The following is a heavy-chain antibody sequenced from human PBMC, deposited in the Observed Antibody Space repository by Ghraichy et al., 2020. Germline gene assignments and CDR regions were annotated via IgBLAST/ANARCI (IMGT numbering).Heavy chain of an antibody. V-gene: IGHV3-48*02. Sequence: GGSLRLSCAASGFTFSSYSMNWVRQAPGKGLEWVSYISSSSSTIYYADSVKGRFTISRDNAKNSLYLQMNSLRDEDTAVYYCARGEGADSSGYYRYSRAFDIWGQGTMVTVSS. J-gene: IGHJ3*02. CDR2: ISSSSSTI. D-gene: IGHD3-22*01. CDR3: ARGEGADSSGYYRYSRAFDI. CDR1: GFTFSSYS.